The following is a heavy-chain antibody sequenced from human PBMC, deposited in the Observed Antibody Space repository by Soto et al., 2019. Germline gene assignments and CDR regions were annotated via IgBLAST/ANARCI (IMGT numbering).Heavy chain of an antibody. D-gene: IGHD3-9*01. J-gene: IGHJ6*01. CDR1: GGSISSYY. CDR2: IYYSVST. Sequence: SETLSLTCSVSGGSISSYYWSWIRQPPGKGLEWIGYIYYSVSTNCNPSLKSRVTISVDTSKNQFSLKLSSVTAADTAVYYCARHSPPMYDILTGTTIDPYYGMDVWGQGTTVTVSS. V-gene: IGHV4-59*08. CDR3: ARHSPPMYDILTGTTIDPYYGMDV.